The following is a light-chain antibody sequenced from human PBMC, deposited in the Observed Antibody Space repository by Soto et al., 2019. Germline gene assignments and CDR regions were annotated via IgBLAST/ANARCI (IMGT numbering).Light chain of an antibody. CDR2: GVS. CDR1: QRLSASD. Sequence: EIVMTQSPATLSVSPGESATLSCRASQRLSASDIAWYQQKPGQAPKFLIYGVSSRATGIPDRFSGSGSGTGFTLTISRLEPEDFALYYCQQYGRSPTTFGQGTKVDNK. V-gene: IGKV3-20*01. J-gene: IGKJ1*01. CDR3: QQYGRSPTT.